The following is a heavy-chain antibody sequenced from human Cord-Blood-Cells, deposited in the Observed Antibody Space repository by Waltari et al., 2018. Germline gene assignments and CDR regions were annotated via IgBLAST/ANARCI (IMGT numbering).Heavy chain of an antibody. D-gene: IGHD6-6*01. CDR2: FAPEDCET. CDR3: ATELEYSSASGRAFDI. V-gene: IGHV1-24*01. CDR1: GSNRTELS. Sequence: QVQLVQSGAEGTKPGASVQVSSKVSGSNRTELSRHLVRQAPAKGLEGMGGFAPEDCETIDAQNVQGIVTMTEETSTDTAYMELSSLRSEDTAVYYCATELEYSSASGRAFDIWGQGTMVTVSS. J-gene: IGHJ3*02.